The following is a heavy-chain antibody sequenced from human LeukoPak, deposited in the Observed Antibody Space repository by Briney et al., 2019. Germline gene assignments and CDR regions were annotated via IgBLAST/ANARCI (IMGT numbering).Heavy chain of an antibody. CDR3: ARINCVYSGGLADFAY. CDR1: GGSISSSNYY. D-gene: IGHD6-25*01. Sequence: KPSETLSLTCTVPGGSISSSNYYWGWVRHPPGKGLEWVGNIYYTGSTYYNPSLKSRVTISVDTSKRESSLKLSCVTAGDTAVDYCARINCVYSGGLADFAYWRQGTLVTVSS. V-gene: IGHV4-39*01. CDR2: IYYTGST. J-gene: IGHJ4*02.